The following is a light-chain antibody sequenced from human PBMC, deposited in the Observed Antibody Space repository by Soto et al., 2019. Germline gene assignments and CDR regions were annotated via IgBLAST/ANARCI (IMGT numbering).Light chain of an antibody. CDR2: DAS. V-gene: IGKV3-11*01. CDR1: QSLRSF. J-gene: IGKJ4*01. CDR3: QQRSSWPPALS. Sequence: EIVLTQSPGTLSLSPGERATLSCRASQSLRSFLAWYQQKPGQAPRLLIYDASNRATGVPGRFSGSGSGTDFTLTISSLEPEDFAVYYCQQRSSWPPALSFGGGTKVDIK.